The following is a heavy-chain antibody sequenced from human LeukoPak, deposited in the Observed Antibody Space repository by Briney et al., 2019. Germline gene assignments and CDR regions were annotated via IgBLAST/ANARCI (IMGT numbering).Heavy chain of an antibody. CDR3: AMRRSQQDFDY. V-gene: IGHV3-66*01. Sequence: GGSLRLSCAASGLNVSSSYMSWVRQAPGKGLEWVSVLYGGGTTWYRESVKGRCSVSRDKSKKTLFLQMSSLRPEDTAFYFRAMRRSQQDFDYWGQGTMVTVSS. CDR1: GLNVSSSY. CDR2: LYGGGTT. D-gene: IGHD6-25*01. J-gene: IGHJ4*02.